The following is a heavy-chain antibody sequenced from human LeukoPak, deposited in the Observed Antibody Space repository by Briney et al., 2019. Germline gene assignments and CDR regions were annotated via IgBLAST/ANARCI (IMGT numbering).Heavy chain of an antibody. CDR2: IYYGGST. D-gene: IGHD1-1*01. Sequence: SETLSLTCTVSGGSISSSSYYWGWIRQPPGKGLEWIGSIYYGGSTYYNPSLKSRVTISVDTSNNQFSLKLNSVTAADTAVYYCARGLTTSLRPLHYYAMDVWGQGTTVTVSS. V-gene: IGHV4-39*01. J-gene: IGHJ6*02. CDR1: GGSISSSSYY. CDR3: ARGLTTSLRPLHYYAMDV.